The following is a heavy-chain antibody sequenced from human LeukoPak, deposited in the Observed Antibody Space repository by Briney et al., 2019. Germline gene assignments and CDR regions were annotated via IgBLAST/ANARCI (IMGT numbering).Heavy chain of an antibody. V-gene: IGHV1-8*01. CDR1: GYTFTNYD. J-gene: IGHJ4*02. D-gene: IGHD2-2*01. CDR2: MNPKSGDT. Sequence: EASVMVSCKASGYTFTNYDINWVRQASGQGLEWMGWMNPKSGDTGFAQKFQGRVTMTRDTSINTAYMELSSLTSEDAAVYYCARDCSSTSCYLGEVWGQGTLVTVSS. CDR3: ARDCSSTSCYLGEV.